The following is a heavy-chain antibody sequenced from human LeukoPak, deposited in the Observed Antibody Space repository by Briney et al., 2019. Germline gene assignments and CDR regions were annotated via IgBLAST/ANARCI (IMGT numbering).Heavy chain of an antibody. J-gene: IGHJ6*04. Sequence: GGSLRLSCAASGFTFSNAWMSWVRQAPGKGLEWVGRIKSKTDGGTTDYAAPVKGRFTISRDDSKNTLYLQMNSLRAEDTAVYYCAKGRGSWSYYYYGMDVWGKGTTVTVSS. D-gene: IGHD3-10*01. V-gene: IGHV3-15*01. CDR3: AKGRGSWSYYYYGMDV. CDR1: GFTFSNAW. CDR2: IKSKTDGGTT.